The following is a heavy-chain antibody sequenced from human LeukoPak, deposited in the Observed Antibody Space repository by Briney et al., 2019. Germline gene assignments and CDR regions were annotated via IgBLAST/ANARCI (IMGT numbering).Heavy chain of an antibody. CDR3: ARGYLDCGGDCSDY. CDR2: ISSSSSYI. D-gene: IGHD2-21*02. Sequence: GGSLRLSCAASGFTFSSYSMNWVRQAAGTGLEWFSSISSSSSYIYYADSVKGRFTISRDNAKHSLYLQMNSLRAEDTAVYYCARGYLDCGGDCSDYWGQGTLVTVSS. V-gene: IGHV3-21*01. CDR1: GFTFSSYS. J-gene: IGHJ4*02.